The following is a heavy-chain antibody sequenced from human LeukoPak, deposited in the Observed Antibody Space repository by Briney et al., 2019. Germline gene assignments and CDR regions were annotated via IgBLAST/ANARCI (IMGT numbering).Heavy chain of an antibody. CDR2: ISAYNGNT. Sequence: ASVKVSCKASGTTVSNYGITWVRQAPGQGLELMGWISAYNGNTNYAQQFQSRVTMTTDTSTSTAYIELRSLRSHDTALYYCARDCSGGTSYLDYWGQGTLVTVPS. CDR1: GTTVSNYG. J-gene: IGHJ4*02. CDR3: ARDCSGGTSYLDY. V-gene: IGHV1-18*01. D-gene: IGHD2-15*01.